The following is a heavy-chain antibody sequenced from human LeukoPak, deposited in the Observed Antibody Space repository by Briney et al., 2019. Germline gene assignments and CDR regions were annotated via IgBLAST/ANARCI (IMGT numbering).Heavy chain of an antibody. Sequence: GESLKISCQGSGYISSRYWIGWVRQMPGKGLEWMGIIYPGDSDTRYSPSFQGHVTISADKSISTAYLQWGSLKASDTAMYFCARQAYSSGHDAFDFWGQGTMVTVSS. J-gene: IGHJ3*01. D-gene: IGHD6-19*01. CDR1: GYISSRYW. V-gene: IGHV5-51*01. CDR2: IYPGDSDT. CDR3: ARQAYSSGHDAFDF.